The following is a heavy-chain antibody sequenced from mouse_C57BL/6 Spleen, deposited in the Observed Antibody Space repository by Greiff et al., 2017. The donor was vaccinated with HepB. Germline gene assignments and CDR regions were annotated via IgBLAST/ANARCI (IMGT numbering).Heavy chain of an antibody. J-gene: IGHJ2*01. CDR1: GFTFTDYY. V-gene: IGHV7-3*01. D-gene: IGHD1-1*01. Sequence: EVQWVESGGGLVQPGGSLSLSCAASGFTFTDYYMSWVRQPPGKALEWLGFIRNKANGYTTEYSASVKGRFTISRDNSQSILYLQMNALRAEDSATYYCARYHYGSSYFDYRGQGTTLTVSS. CDR2: IRNKANGYTT. CDR3: ARYHYGSSYFDY.